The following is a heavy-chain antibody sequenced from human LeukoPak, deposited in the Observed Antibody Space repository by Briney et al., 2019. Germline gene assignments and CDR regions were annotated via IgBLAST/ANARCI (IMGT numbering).Heavy chain of an antibody. V-gene: IGHV1-2*02. J-gene: IGHJ6*03. Sequence: ASVKVSCKASGYTFTGYYMHWVRQAPGQGLEWMGWINPNSGGTNYAQKFQGRVTMTRDTSISTAYMELSRLRSDDTAVYYCARDRGYCGGDCYLSYYYYYMDVWGKGTTVTVSS. CDR2: INPNSGGT. CDR1: GYTFTGYY. D-gene: IGHD2-21*02. CDR3: ARDRGYCGGDCYLSYYYYYMDV.